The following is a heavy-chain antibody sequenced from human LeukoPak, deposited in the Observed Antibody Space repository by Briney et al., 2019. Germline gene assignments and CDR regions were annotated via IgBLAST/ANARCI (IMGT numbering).Heavy chain of an antibody. Sequence: GASVEVSCKASGYTFTSYDINWVRQATGQGLEWMGWMNPNSGNTGYAQKFQGRVTMTRNTSISTAYMELSSLRSEDTAVYYCVRALNDYGDYGEFDYWGQGTLVTVSS. CDR1: GYTFTSYD. CDR2: MNPNSGNT. V-gene: IGHV1-8*01. J-gene: IGHJ4*02. D-gene: IGHD4-17*01. CDR3: VRALNDYGDYGEFDY.